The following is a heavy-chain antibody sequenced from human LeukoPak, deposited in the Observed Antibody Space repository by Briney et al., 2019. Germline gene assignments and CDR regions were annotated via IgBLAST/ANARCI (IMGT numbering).Heavy chain of an antibody. D-gene: IGHD6-19*01. Sequence: ASVKVSCKASGYTFTRYAMHWVRQAPGQRLEWMGWINAGNGNTEYSEKFQGRVTITRDTSANTAYMELSSLRSEDTAVHYCARVAVAGRAPFDNWGQGTLVTVSS. CDR1: GYTFTRYA. J-gene: IGHJ4*02. CDR3: ARVAVAGRAPFDN. CDR2: INAGNGNT. V-gene: IGHV1-3*01.